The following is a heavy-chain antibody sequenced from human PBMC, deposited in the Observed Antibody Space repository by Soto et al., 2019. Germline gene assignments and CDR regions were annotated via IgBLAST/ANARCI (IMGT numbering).Heavy chain of an antibody. CDR2: INHSGST. V-gene: IGHV4-34*01. CDR1: GGSFWGYY. CDR3: ARLQVVVVAATRAAFDI. J-gene: IGHJ3*02. D-gene: IGHD2-15*01. Sequence: SGTPSVTCAVCGGSFWGYYWRWGRQPPGEGLEWIGEINHSGSTNYNPSLKSRVTISVDTSKNQFSLKLSSVTAADTAVYYCARLQVVVVAATRAAFDIWGQGTMVTVSS.